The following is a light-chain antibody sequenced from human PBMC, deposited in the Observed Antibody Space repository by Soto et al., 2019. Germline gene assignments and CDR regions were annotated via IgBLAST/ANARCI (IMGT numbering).Light chain of an antibody. V-gene: IGLV2-14*01. CDR2: EVS. CDR1: GSDVGGYNY. Sequence: QSVLTQPASVSGSPEQSITISCTGTGSDVGGYNYVSWYQQHPGKAPKLMIYEVSNRPSGVSNRFSGSKSGNTASLTTSGLQAEDEADYYCSSYTSIITLYVFGSGTKVTVL. CDR3: SSYTSIITLYV. J-gene: IGLJ1*01.